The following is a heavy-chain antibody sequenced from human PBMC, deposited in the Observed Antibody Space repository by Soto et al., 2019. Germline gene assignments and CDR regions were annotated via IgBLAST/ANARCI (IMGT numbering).Heavy chain of an antibody. J-gene: IGHJ4*02. V-gene: IGHV5-51*01. CDR3: VGPGTLQLPFDY. CDR1: GYIFNNHW. Sequence: GESLKISCKGSGYIFNNHWIGWVRQMPGKGLEWMAITYPGDGEIRYSPPFRGRVTTSADKSITTVYLQWSSLRASDTAIYYCVGPGTLQLPFDYWGQGTQVTVSS. D-gene: IGHD1-1*01. CDR2: TYPGDGEI.